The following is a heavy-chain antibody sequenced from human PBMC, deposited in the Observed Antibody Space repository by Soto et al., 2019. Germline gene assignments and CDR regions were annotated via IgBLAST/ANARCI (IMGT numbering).Heavy chain of an antibody. D-gene: IGHD7-27*01. CDR1: GASISSYY. CDR3: ARAAGDEEDFDY. Sequence: QVQLQESGPGLVKPSETLSLTCTVSGASISSYYWSWIRQPPGKGLEWIGYISYTASTNYNPSLKSRVTISADMSKNEFFLKLTSVTSADTAVYYCARAAGDEEDFDYWGQGTLVIVSS. CDR2: ISYTAST. J-gene: IGHJ4*02. V-gene: IGHV4-59*01.